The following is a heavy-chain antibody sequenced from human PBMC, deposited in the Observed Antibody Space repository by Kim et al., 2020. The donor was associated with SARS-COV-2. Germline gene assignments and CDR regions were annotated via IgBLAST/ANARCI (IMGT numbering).Heavy chain of an antibody. CDR3: ARGFQSAFDL. CDR2: TN. J-gene: IGHJ3*01. V-gene: IGHV3-48*02. Sequence: TNYYADSLSGRFTISRDNARNSVYLQMNSLRDEDSGIYYCARGFQSAFDLWGQGTVVTVSS.